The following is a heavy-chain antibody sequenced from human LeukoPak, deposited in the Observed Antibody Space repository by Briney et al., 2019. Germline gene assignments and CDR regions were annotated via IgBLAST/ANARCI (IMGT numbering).Heavy chain of an antibody. Sequence: GGSLRLSCAASGFTLSNFWMTWVRQAPGKGLEGVSSISSSSSYIYYADSVKGRFTISRDYAKNSLYLQMNSLRAEDTAVYYCARARVDCSSTSCYTDFDYWGQGTLVTVSS. V-gene: IGHV3-21*01. CDR1: GFTLSNFW. D-gene: IGHD2-2*02. CDR2: ISSSSSYI. J-gene: IGHJ4*02. CDR3: ARARVDCSSTSCYTDFDY.